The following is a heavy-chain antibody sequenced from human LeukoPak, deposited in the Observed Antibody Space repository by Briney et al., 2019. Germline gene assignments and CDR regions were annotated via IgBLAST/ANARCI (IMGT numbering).Heavy chain of an antibody. J-gene: IGHJ4*02. CDR1: VFTFTNAG. Sequence: GGSLRLSCAACVFTFTNAGVNWVRQSPGGGREWVGRIQSKTDGGTSDYAAPVKGRFTISPDDSKNTLNVQMKSLRAEETAVYSCEREAPRGFSFAYWGQGTLVTVSS. D-gene: IGHD3-10*01. V-gene: IGHV3-15*01. CDR3: EREAPRGFSFAY. CDR2: IQSKTDGGTS.